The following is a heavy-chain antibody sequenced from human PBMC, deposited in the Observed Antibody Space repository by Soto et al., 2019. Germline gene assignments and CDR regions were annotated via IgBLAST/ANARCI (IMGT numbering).Heavy chain of an antibody. J-gene: IGHJ6*02. D-gene: IGHD3-16*01. Sequence: QVQLVQSGPEVKKPGASVKVSCKASGYTLTNYDVNWVRQATGQGLEWVGWMNPNIGDTGYAQKFQGRVTMTRNTXTSTAYMDLSSLRSEDTAVYYCATRLQGLYYYGLDIWGQGTTVTVSS. CDR1: GYTLTNYD. CDR3: ATRLQGLYYYGLDI. V-gene: IGHV1-8*01. CDR2: MNPNIGDT.